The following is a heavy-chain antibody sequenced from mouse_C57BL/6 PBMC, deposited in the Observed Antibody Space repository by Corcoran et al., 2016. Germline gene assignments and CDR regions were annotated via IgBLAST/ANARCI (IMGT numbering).Heavy chain of an antibody. V-gene: IGHV9-3*01. CDR2: INTYSGVP. Sequence: QIQLVQSGPELKKPGETVKISCKASGYTFTTYGMSWVQQAPGKGLKLMGWINTYSGVPTYADDFKGRFAFSLETSASTAYLQINNLKNEDTATYFCERHDGYYKYYFDYWGQGTTLTVSS. CDR3: ERHDGYYKYYFDY. D-gene: IGHD2-3*01. J-gene: IGHJ2*01. CDR1: GYTFTTYG.